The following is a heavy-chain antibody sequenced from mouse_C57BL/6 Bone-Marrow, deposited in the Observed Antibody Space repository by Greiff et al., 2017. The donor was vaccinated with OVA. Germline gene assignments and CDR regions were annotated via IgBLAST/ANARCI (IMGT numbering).Heavy chain of an antibody. CDR1: GYSITSGYY. Sequence: VQLQQSGPGLVKPSQSLSLTCSVTGYSITSGYYWNWIRQFPGNKLEWMGYISYDGSNNYNPSLKNRNSITRDTSKNQFFLKLNSVTTEDTATYYCARNAYYSNYDYYAMDYWGQGTSVTVSS. CDR2: ISYDGSN. V-gene: IGHV3-6*01. D-gene: IGHD2-5*01. CDR3: ARNAYYSNYDYYAMDY. J-gene: IGHJ4*01.